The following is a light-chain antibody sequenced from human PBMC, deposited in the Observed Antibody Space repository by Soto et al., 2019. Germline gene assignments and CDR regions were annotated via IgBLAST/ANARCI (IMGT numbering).Light chain of an antibody. CDR2: GAS. CDR3: QQNQRTPFT. CDR1: QDISSY. V-gene: IGKV1-9*01. J-gene: IGKJ3*01. Sequence: QLTQSPSSLSASVGDRVTITCRASQDISSYLAWYQQRAGKAPKLLIYGASTLQSGVPSRFSGSGSGTEFTLTISSLQPEDFATYHCQQNQRTPFTFGPGTTVDV.